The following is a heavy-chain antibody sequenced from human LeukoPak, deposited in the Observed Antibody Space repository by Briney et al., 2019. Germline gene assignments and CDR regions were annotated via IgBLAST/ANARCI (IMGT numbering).Heavy chain of an antibody. V-gene: IGHV3-33*01. CDR2: IWYDGNNK. CDR1: GFTFSNYG. J-gene: IGHJ4*02. CDR3: ARDRWSSTSYNDY. D-gene: IGHD2-2*01. Sequence: GGSLRLSCAASGFTFSNYGMHWVRQAPGKGLEWVAVIWYDGNNKYYADSVKGRFTISRDNSENTLYLQMNSLRAEDTAVYYCARDRWSSTSYNDYWGQGTLVTVSS.